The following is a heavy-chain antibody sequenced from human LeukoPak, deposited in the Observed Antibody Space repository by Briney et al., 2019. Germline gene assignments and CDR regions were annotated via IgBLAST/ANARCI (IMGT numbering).Heavy chain of an antibody. J-gene: IGHJ4*02. CDR1: GFTFSSYA. D-gene: IGHD3-10*01. CDR2: ISGSGGST. CDR3: AKFGKSGSYYYFDY. Sequence: GGSLRLSCAAPGFTFSSYAMSWVRQAPGKGLEWVSPISGSGGSTYYADSVKGRFTISRDNSKNTLYLQMNSLRAEDTAVYYCAKFGKSGSYYYFDYWGQGTLVTVSS. V-gene: IGHV3-23*01.